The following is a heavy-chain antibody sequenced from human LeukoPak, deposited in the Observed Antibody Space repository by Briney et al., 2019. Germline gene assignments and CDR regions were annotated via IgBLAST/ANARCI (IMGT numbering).Heavy chain of an antibody. CDR2: INHSGST. D-gene: IGHD6-6*01. Sequence: SETLSLTCAVYGGSFSGYYWSWIRQPPGKGLEWIGEINHSGSTNYNPSLKSRVTISVDTSKNQFSLKLSSVTAAGTAVYYCLRGIAARRADYWGQGTLVTVSS. CDR3: LRGIAARRADY. CDR1: GGSFSGYY. V-gene: IGHV4-34*01. J-gene: IGHJ4*02.